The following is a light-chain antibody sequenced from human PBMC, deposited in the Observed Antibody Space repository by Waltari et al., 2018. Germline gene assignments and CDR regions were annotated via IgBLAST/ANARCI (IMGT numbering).Light chain of an antibody. CDR3: SAYTSSGTLK. V-gene: IGLV2-14*01. Sequence: QSALTQPASVSGSPGQSITISCTGTSDAIGATSYFTWYHHRPGNVPKLIIYDLTQRPSGVSKRFSGSKSGSTASLTVSGLQAEDEGLFYCSAYTSSGTLKFGGGTRVTVL. CDR1: SDAIGATSY. CDR2: DLT. J-gene: IGLJ2*01.